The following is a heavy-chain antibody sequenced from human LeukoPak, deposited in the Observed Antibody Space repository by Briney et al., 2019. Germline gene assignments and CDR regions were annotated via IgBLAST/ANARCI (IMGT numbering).Heavy chain of an antibody. CDR1: GFIFSNYA. V-gene: IGHV3-30*01. CDR3: ARDYQDYDILTGHYYYYGMDV. CDR2: ISSDGSKT. D-gene: IGHD3-9*01. J-gene: IGHJ6*02. Sequence: GGSLRLSCAASGFIFSNYAMHWVRQAPGKGLEWVALISSDGSKTYHADSVKGRFSISRDNSKNTLYLQLNSLRAEDTSVYYCARDYQDYDILTGHYYYYGMDVWGQGTTVTVSS.